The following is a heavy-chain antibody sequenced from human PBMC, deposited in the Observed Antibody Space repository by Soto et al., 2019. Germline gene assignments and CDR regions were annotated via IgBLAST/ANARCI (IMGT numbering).Heavy chain of an antibody. V-gene: IGHV1-3*01. CDR3: ARTDIVVVPAAARGYCFDY. CDR1: GYTFTSYG. J-gene: IGHJ4*02. CDR2: INAGNGNT. D-gene: IGHD2-2*01. Sequence: SVKVSCKASGYTFTSYGISWVRQAPGQGLEWMGWINAGNGNTKYSQKFQGRVTITRDTSASTAYMELSSLRSEDTAVYYCARTDIVVVPAAARGYCFDYWGQGTLVTVSS.